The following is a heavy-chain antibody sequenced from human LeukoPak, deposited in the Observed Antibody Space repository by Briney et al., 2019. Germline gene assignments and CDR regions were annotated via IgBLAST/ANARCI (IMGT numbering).Heavy chain of an antibody. CDR3: ARWPHYYDSSGYPYYFDY. CDR2: IYSGGST. CDR1: GFTVSSNY. V-gene: IGHV3-53*01. J-gene: IGHJ4*02. D-gene: IGHD3-22*01. Sequence: PGGSLRLSCAASGFTVSSNYMSWVRQAPGKGLEWVSVIYSGGSTYYADSVKGRFTISRDNAKNSLYLQMNSLRAEDTAVYYCARWPHYYDSSGYPYYFDYWGQGTLVTVSS.